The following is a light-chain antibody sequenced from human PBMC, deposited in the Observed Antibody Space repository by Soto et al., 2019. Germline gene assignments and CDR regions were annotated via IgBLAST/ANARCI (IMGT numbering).Light chain of an antibody. J-gene: IGKJ1*01. Sequence: DIQLTQSPSVLSASVGDTVTITCRASQALSNYLAWYQQKPGKAPDLLIYSASTLQSGVPSRFSGSGSETDFTLTISSLEPEDFAVYYCQHRSNWPSWTFGEGTKVEIK. CDR2: SAS. CDR1: QALSNY. V-gene: IGKV1-9*01. CDR3: QHRSNWPSWT.